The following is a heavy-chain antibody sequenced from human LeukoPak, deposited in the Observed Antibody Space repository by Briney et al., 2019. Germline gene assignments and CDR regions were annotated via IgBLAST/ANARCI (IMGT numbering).Heavy chain of an antibody. Sequence: GGSLRLSCAASGFTFRNYCMTWVRQVPGKGLEWVASIKQDESEKYFLDSVKGRFTISRENAEKSLYLQMNSLRAEDTAVYYCARVYYQDSGTSYRHLDYWGQGTLVTVSS. CDR2: IKQDESEK. V-gene: IGHV3-7*01. D-gene: IGHD3-22*01. J-gene: IGHJ4*02. CDR3: ARVYYQDSGTSYRHLDY. CDR1: GFTFRNYC.